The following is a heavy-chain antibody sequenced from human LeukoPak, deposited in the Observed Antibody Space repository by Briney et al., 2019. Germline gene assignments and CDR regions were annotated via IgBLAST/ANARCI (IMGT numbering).Heavy chain of an antibody. CDR1: GFTFSSYW. D-gene: IGHD3-9*01. J-gene: IGHJ4*02. CDR2: IKQDGSEK. CDR3: AKDLHYDILTGYFSD. V-gene: IGHV3-7*03. Sequence: GGSLRLSCAASGFTFSSYWMSWVRQAPGKGLEWVANIKQDGSEKYYVDSVKGRFTISRDNAKNSLYLQMNSLRAKDTALYYCAKDLHYDILTGYFSDWGQGTLVTVSS.